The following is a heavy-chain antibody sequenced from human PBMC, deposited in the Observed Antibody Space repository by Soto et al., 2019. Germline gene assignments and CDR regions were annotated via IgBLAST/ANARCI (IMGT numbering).Heavy chain of an antibody. CDR3: AREGDSGYDDFDY. Sequence: ASVKVSCKASGGTFSSYTISWVRQAPGQGLEWMGRIIPILGIANYAQKFQGRVTITADKSTSTAYMELSSLRSEDTAVYYCAREGDSGYDDFDYWGQGTLVTVSS. CDR2: IIPILGIA. J-gene: IGHJ4*02. D-gene: IGHD5-12*01. V-gene: IGHV1-69*04. CDR1: GGTFSSYT.